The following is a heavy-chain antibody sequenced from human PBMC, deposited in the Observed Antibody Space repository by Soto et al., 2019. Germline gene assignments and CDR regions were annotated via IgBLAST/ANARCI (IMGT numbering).Heavy chain of an antibody. CDR2: IHPRGGNT. Sequence: ASVKVSCKASGYSFNAYFMHWVRQAPGQGLEWMGIIHPRGGNTNYAQKFQGRVAMTWDTSTSTVYMQLSSLRSDDTAVYYCARAPYSSSWFFFDYWGPGTLGTVSS. V-gene: IGHV1-46*02. CDR3: ARAPYSSSWFFFDY. CDR1: GYSFNAYF. D-gene: IGHD6-6*01. J-gene: IGHJ4*02.